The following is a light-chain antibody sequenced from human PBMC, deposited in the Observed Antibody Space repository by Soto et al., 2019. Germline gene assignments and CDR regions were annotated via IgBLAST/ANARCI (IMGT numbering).Light chain of an antibody. Sequence: QMTRSPSTQSTSVGDRVTITCRASQSISSWLAWYQQKPGKAPKLLIYDASSLESGVPSRFSGSGSGTEFTLTISSLQPDDFATYYCQQYHSLPLTFGGGTKVDIK. CDR2: DAS. CDR3: QQYHSLPLT. CDR1: QSISSW. V-gene: IGKV1-5*01. J-gene: IGKJ4*01.